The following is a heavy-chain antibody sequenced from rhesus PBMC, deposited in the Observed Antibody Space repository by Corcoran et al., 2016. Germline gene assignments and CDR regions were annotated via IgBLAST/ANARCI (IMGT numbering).Heavy chain of an antibody. V-gene: IGHV3S5*01. J-gene: IGHJ6*01. CDR2: IKSGGGST. CDR1: GFTFRRYA. Sequence: EVQLVETGGGLVQPGGSLRLSWAASGFTFRRYAMPGVRQAPGKGLEWISAIKSGGGSTYYADSVKGRFTISRDNSKNTLSLQMNSLRAEDTAVYYCAKRSRAGGLDSWGQGVVVTVSS. CDR3: AKRSRAGGLDS.